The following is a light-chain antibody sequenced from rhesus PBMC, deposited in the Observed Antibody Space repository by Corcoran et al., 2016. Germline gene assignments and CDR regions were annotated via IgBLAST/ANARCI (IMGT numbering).Light chain of an antibody. J-gene: IGKJ1*01. V-gene: IGKV1-69*01. CDR3: QQHDNSPWT. CDR1: QSISSW. CDR2: RTS. Sequence: DIQMTQSPSSLSASVGDTVTITCRASQSISSWLAWYQQKPGRAPKLLIYRTSNLETGVPSRFSGGGSGTDFTLTISSLQPEDIATYYCQQHDNSPWTFGQGTKVEIK.